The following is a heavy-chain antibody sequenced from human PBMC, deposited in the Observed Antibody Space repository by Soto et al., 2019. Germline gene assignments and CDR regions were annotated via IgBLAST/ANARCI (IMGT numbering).Heavy chain of an antibody. V-gene: IGHV4-39*01. D-gene: IGHD2-21*02. J-gene: IGHJ4*02. CDR2: IYYSGST. CDR1: GGSVSGGSYY. CDR3: ARLAYCGTDCYALDY. Sequence: KPADALSLACTVPGGSVSGGSYYWGWILQPPGKGLEWIGSIYYSGSTYYNPSLKSRVTISVDTSKNQFSLKLSSVTAADTAVYYCARLAYCGTDCYALDYWGLGSVVPLSP.